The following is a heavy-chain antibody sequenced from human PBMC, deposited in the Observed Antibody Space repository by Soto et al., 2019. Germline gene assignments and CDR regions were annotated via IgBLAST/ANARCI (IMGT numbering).Heavy chain of an antibody. CDR1: GGSISSSFYY. Sequence: SETLSLTCTVSGGSISSSFYYWGWIRQPPGKGLEWIGSIYYSGSTYSNPSLKSRVTISVDTSKNQFSLKLRSVTAADTAVYYCARQRDYYDGSAYPDHWGQGTLVTVSS. V-gene: IGHV4-39*01. CDR3: ARQRDYYDGSAYPDH. J-gene: IGHJ4*02. D-gene: IGHD3-22*01. CDR2: IYYSGST.